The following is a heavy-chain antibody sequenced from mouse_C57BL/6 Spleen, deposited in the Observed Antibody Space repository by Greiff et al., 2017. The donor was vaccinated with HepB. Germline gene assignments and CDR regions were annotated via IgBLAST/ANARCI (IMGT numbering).Heavy chain of an antibody. CDR3: ARPYVSSYVYFDV. CDR2: INPKNGGN. Sequence: EVQLQQSGPELVKPGASVKIPCKASGYTFNDYNMDWVKQSHGKSLEWIGYINPKNGGNIYKQKLKGKDTLTVDKSSSTAYLELRSLTSDDTAVYYCARPYVSSYVYFDVWGTGTTVTVSS. CDR1: GYTFNDYN. D-gene: IGHD1-1*01. J-gene: IGHJ1*03. V-gene: IGHV1-18*01.